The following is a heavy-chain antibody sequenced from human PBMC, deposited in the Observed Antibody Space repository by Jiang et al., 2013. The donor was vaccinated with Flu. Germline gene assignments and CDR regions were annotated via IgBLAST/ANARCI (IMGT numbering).Heavy chain of an antibody. Sequence: NHSGSTNYNPSLKSRVTISVDTSKNQFSLKLSSVTDADTAVYYCARGDAWGQGTLVTVSS. J-gene: IGHJ5*02. V-gene: IGHV4-34*01. CDR2: NHSGST. CDR3: ARGDA.